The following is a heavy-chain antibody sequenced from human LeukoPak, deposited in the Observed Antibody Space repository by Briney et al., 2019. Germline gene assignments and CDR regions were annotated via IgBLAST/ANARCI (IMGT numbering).Heavy chain of an antibody. CDR2: ISGSGGST. Sequence: PGGSLRLSCAASGFTFSSYAMSWVRQAPGKGLEWVSAISGSGGSTYYADSVKGRFTISRDNPKNTLYLQMNSLRAEDTALYYCAKDVYSSSWYGGFDYWGQGTLVTVSS. J-gene: IGHJ4*02. D-gene: IGHD6-13*01. CDR1: GFTFSSYA. V-gene: IGHV3-23*01. CDR3: AKDVYSSSWYGGFDY.